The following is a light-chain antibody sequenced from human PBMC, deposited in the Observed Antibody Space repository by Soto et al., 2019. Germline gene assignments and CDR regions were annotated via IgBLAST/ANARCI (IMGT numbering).Light chain of an antibody. V-gene: IGKV3D-15*01. CDR3: QQYNNWPPWT. CDR2: GAS. J-gene: IGKJ1*01. CDR1: QSVSSN. Sequence: EIVMTQSPATLSVSPGERATLSCRASQSVSSNLAWYQQKPGQAPRLLIYGASIRATGIPARFSGSGSGTEFTLTISSLQSEDFAVYYCQQYNNWPPWTFGQGTKEEIK.